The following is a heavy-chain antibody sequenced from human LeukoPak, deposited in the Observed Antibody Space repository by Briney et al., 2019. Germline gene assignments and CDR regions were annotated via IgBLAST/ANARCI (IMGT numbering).Heavy chain of an antibody. Sequence: GGSLRLSCAASGFTFDDYAMHWVRQAPGKGLEWVSGISWNSGSIGYADSVKVRFIISGDYAKNSLYLEMNSLRAEDTALYYCAKDHGGNLDWYFDLWGRGTLVTVSS. CDR3: AKDHGGNLDWYFDL. D-gene: IGHD4-23*01. V-gene: IGHV3-9*01. CDR1: GFTFDDYA. CDR2: ISWNSGSI. J-gene: IGHJ2*01.